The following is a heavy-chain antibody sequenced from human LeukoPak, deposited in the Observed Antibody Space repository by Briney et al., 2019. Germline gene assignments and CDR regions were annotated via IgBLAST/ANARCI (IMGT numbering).Heavy chain of an antibody. J-gene: IGHJ6*02. V-gene: IGHV4-34*01. D-gene: IGHD6-19*01. CDR1: GGSFSGYY. Sequence: SETLSLTCAVYGGSFSGYYWSWIRQPPGKGLEWIGEINHSGSTNYYPSLKSRVTISVDTSKNQFSLKLSSVTAADTAVYYCARGYSSGWFYYYYYGMDVWGQGTTVTVSS. CDR2: INHSGST. CDR3: ARGYSSGWFYYYYYGMDV.